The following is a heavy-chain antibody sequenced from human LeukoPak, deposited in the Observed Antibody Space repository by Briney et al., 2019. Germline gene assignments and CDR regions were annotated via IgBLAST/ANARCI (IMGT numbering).Heavy chain of an antibody. CDR3: ARDKYSSGDYYFDY. J-gene: IGHJ4*02. D-gene: IGHD3-22*01. Sequence: VASVKVSCKASGYTFTSYGISWVRQAPGQGLEWMGWISAYNGNTNYAQKLQGRVTMTTDTSTSTAYMELRSLRSEDTAVYYCARDKYSSGDYYFDYWGQGTLVTVSS. V-gene: IGHV1-18*01. CDR2: ISAYNGNT. CDR1: GYTFTSYG.